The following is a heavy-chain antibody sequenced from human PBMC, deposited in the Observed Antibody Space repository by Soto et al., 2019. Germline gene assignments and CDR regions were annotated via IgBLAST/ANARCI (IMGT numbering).Heavy chain of an antibody. V-gene: IGHV3-7*01. Sequence: GGSLRLSCAASGFTFRNYWMTWVRQSPGKGLEWVANIKDDGSQKYYMDSVRGRLTISRDNAKNSLYLQMNSLRVEDTAVYYCARGRYGYSSSWYGRTMRNWFDPWGQGTLVTVSS. CDR2: IKDDGSQK. CDR3: ARGRYGYSSSWYGRTMRNWFDP. D-gene: IGHD6-13*01. J-gene: IGHJ5*02. CDR1: GFTFRNYW.